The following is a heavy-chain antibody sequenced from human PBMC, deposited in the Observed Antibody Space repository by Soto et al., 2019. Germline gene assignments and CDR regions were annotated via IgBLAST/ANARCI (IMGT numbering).Heavy chain of an antibody. Sequence: VASVKVSCKASGGTFSSYAISWVRQAPGQGLEWMGGIIPIFGTANYAQKFQGRVTITADKSTSTAYMELSSLRSEDTAVYYCARDLRGAVAGTGFDYWGQGTLVTVSS. D-gene: IGHD6-19*01. J-gene: IGHJ4*02. V-gene: IGHV1-69*06. CDR3: ARDLRGAVAGTGFDY. CDR1: GGTFSSYA. CDR2: IIPIFGTA.